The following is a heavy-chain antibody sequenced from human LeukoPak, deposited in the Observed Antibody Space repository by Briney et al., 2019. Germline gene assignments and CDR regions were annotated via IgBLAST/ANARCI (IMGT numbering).Heavy chain of an antibody. CDR2: ISGSGDST. V-gene: IGHV3-23*01. J-gene: IGHJ6*04. CDR1: GFIFSSYA. Sequence: GGSLRLSCAASGFIFSSYAMRWVRQAPGKGLEWVSAISGSGDSTYYADSVKGRFTISRDNSKNTLYLQMNSLRAEDTAVYYCTKFVGRPYYYGMDVWGGETTVTVSS. D-gene: IGHD2-15*01. CDR3: TKFVGRPYYYGMDV.